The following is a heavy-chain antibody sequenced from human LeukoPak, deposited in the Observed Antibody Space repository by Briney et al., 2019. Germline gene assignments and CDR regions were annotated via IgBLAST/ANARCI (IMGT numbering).Heavy chain of an antibody. CDR1: GGSISSYY. J-gene: IGHJ6*03. CDR3: ARVDGRYCTNGVCARYYYYYYMDV. D-gene: IGHD2-8*01. Sequence: PSETLSLTCTVSGGSISSYYWSWIRQPPGKGLEWIGYIYYSGSTNYNPSLKSRVTISVDASKNQFSLKLSSVTAADTAVYYCARVDGRYCTNGVCARYYYYYYMDVWGKGTTVTVS. CDR2: IYYSGST. V-gene: IGHV4-59*01.